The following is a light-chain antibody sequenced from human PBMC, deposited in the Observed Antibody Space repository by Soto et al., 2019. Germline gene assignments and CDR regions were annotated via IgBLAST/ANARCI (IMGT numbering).Light chain of an antibody. CDR2: GAS. Sequence: EIVMTQSPATLSVSPGERATLSCRASQSVSSNLAWYQQKPGQAPRLLIYGASTRATGIPARFSGSGSGTEFTLTISNLQSEDFAVYYCQHYNNCPRTFGQGTKVEIK. J-gene: IGKJ1*01. CDR3: QHYNNCPRT. CDR1: QSVSSN. V-gene: IGKV3-15*01.